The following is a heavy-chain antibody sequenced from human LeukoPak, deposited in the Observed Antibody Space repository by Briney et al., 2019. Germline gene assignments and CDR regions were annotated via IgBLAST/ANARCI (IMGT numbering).Heavy chain of an antibody. D-gene: IGHD3-16*01. CDR1: GFSLSGSW. CDR2: IDKDATTI. Sequence: GGSLRLSCAASGFSLSGSWMHWVRLGPGKGLEWVSHIDKDATTIRYADSVKGRFTISRDNAKNTVYLQMSSLRADDTAVYYCARDLDYVRENFWHYAFDLWGQGTLVTVSS. CDR3: ARDLDYVRENFWHYAFDL. J-gene: IGHJ3*01. V-gene: IGHV3-74*01.